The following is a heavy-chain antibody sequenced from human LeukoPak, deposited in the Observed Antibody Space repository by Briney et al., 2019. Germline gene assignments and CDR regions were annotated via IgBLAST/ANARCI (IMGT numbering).Heavy chain of an antibody. Sequence: SETLSLTCTVSGDSIDSYYWSWIRQPPAKGLDWIGYIYYRGTTSYNHFLKSRVTISVDTSKNQFSLKLNSVTAADTAVYYCARLPRYGGYDHFDYWGQGILVIVSS. CDR1: GDSIDSYY. CDR3: ARLPRYGGYDHFDY. D-gene: IGHD5-12*01. J-gene: IGHJ4*02. V-gene: IGHV4-59*12. CDR2: IYYRGTT.